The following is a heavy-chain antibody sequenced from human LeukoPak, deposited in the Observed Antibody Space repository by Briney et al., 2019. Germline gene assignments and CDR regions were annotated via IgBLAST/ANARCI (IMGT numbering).Heavy chain of an antibody. CDR1: GVSISSYY. Sequence: SETLSLTCTVSGVSISSYYWSWIRQPAGKGLEWIGRIYTSGSTNYNPSLKSRVTMSVDTSKNQFSLKLNSVTAADTAVYYCARDPYSTGWYGFDSWGQGTLVSVSS. D-gene: IGHD6-19*01. J-gene: IGHJ4*02. CDR2: IYTSGST. CDR3: ARDPYSTGWYGFDS. V-gene: IGHV4-4*07.